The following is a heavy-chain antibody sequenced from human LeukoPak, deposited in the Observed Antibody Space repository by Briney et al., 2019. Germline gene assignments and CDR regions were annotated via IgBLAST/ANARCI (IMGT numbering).Heavy chain of an antibody. J-gene: IGHJ4*02. CDR2: INPSGGST. D-gene: IGHD3-22*01. Sequence: ASVKVSCKASGYTFTSYYMHWVRQAPGQGLEWMGIINPSGGSTSYAQKFQGRDTMTRDTSTSTVYMELSSLRSEDTAVYYCARDHGYYYDSSGSSYWGQGTLVTVSS. CDR3: ARDHGYYYDSSGSSY. CDR1: GYTFTSYY. V-gene: IGHV1-46*01.